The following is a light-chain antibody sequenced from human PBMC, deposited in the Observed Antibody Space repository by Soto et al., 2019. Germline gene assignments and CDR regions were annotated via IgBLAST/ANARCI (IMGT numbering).Light chain of an antibody. Sequence: QSVLTQPASVSGSPGQSITISCTGTSSDVGAYIFVSWYQQHSGKAPKLMIYDIINRPSGVSNRFSGSKYGNTASLTISGLQAEDEADYYCVSFTTSRSYVFGTGTKLTVL. CDR3: VSFTTSRSYV. J-gene: IGLJ1*01. CDR1: SSDVGAYIF. V-gene: IGLV2-14*03. CDR2: DII.